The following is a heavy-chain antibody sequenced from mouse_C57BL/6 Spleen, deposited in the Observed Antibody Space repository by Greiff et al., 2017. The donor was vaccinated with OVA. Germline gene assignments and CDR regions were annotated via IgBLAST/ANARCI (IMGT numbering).Heavy chain of an antibody. CDR3: TTCYYYGSSGAMDY. CDR1: GFNITDYY. J-gene: IGHJ4*01. V-gene: IGHV14-1*01. D-gene: IGHD1-1*01. CDR2: IDPEDGDT. Sequence: VQLQQSGAELVRPGASVKLSCTASGFNITDYYMHWVKQRPEQGLEWIGRIDPEDGDTEYAPKFQGKATMTADTSSNTAYLQLSSLTSDDTAVYYCTTCYYYGSSGAMDYWGQGTSVTVSS.